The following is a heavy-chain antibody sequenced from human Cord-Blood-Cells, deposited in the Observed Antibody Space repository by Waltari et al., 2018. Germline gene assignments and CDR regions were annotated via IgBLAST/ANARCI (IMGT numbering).Heavy chain of an antibody. J-gene: IGHJ3*02. V-gene: IGHV4-59*11. CDR2: IYYSGST. Sequence: QVQLQESGPGLVKPSETLSLTCTVSGGSISSHYWSWIRQPPGKGLGWIGYIYYSGSTHYNPSRKRRVTISVDTSKNQFSLKLSSVTAADTAVYYCARDADFYAFDIWGQGTMVTVSS. CDR3: ARDADFYAFDI. D-gene: IGHD3-3*01. CDR1: GGSISSHY.